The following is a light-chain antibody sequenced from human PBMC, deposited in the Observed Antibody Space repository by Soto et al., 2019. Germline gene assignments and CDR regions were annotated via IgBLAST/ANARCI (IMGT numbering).Light chain of an antibody. V-gene: IGLV2-14*03. CDR3: SSYTTSSTYV. Sequence: QSVLTQPASVPGSPGQSITISCTGTYSDVGAYTNVSWYQHHPGKAPKLMVSGVSNRPSGVSDRFSGSKSGNTASLTISGLQAEDEADYYCSSYTTSSTYVFGTGTKVTVL. CDR1: YSDVGAYTN. J-gene: IGLJ1*01. CDR2: GVS.